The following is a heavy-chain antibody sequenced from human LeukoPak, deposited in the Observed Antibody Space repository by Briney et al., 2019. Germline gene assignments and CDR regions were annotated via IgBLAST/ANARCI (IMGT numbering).Heavy chain of an antibody. J-gene: IGHJ4*02. CDR3: ARAPYDSSGYHDY. Sequence: SLRLSCAAPGFTFSSYGMHWVRQAPGKGLEWIGEIYHSGSTNYNPSLKSRVTISVDKSKNQFSLKLSSVTAADTAVYYCARAPYDSSGYHDYWGQGTLVTVSS. D-gene: IGHD3-22*01. CDR2: IYHSGST. CDR1: GFTFSSYG. V-gene: IGHV4-4*02.